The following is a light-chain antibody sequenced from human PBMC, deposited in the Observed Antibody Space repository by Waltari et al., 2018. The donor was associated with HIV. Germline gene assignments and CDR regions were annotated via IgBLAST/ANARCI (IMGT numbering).Light chain of an antibody. CDR2: CTT. CDR1: TGVVTSGQW. V-gene: IGLV7-46*01. J-gene: IGLJ2*01. CDR3: SLSFGGAAV. Sequence: QAVVTQEPSLTVSPGGTVTLTCGSSTGVVTSGQWPYWFQQKPGQAPRPWIYCTTNKRSRTPARFSGALLGGKAVLTLAGAQPEDEADYYCSLSFGGAAVFGGGTDVTVL.